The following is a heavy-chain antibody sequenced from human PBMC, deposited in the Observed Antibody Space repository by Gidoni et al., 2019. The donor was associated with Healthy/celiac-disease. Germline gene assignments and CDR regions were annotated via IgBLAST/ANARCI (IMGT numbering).Heavy chain of an antibody. CDR2: IYYSGST. CDR3: ATREWELPFDY. V-gene: IGHV4-39*01. J-gene: IGHJ4*02. CDR1: GGTISSSSYY. Sequence: QLQLQESGTGLVKPSETLSLTCTVSGGTISSSSYYWGWIRQPPGKGLEWIGSIYYSGSTYYDPSLRSRVTISVDTSKNQFSLKLSSVTAADTAVYYCATREWELPFDYWGQGTLVTVSS. D-gene: IGHD1-26*01.